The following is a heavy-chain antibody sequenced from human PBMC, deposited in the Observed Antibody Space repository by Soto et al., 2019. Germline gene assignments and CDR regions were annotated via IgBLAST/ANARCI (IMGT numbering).Heavy chain of an antibody. Sequence: EVQVVESGGDLVQPGGSLRLSCAASGFTVSSDYMNWVRQAPGKGLEWVSVIYSGGGRYYADSVKGRFTISGDNSKNMVYLQMNSLRAEDTAVYYCAREQGDRNGMIVWGQGTTVTVSS. CDR1: GFTVSSDY. CDR3: AREQGDRNGMIV. CDR2: IYSGGGR. J-gene: IGHJ6*02. D-gene: IGHD1-26*01. V-gene: IGHV3-66*01.